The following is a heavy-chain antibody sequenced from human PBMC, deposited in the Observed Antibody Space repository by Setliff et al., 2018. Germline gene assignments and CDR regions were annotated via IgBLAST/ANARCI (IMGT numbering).Heavy chain of an antibody. V-gene: IGHV4-39*07. D-gene: IGHD3-10*01. CDR3: ARHLLVQGTYHFDY. CDR2: IYHSGSS. Sequence: SETLSLTCTVSGGSINSMSYYWGWIRQPPGKGLEWIGSIYHSGSSYYNPSLRSRVTISVDTSKNQFSLILRSVTAADTAVYFCARHLLVQGTYHFDYWGQGSPVTVSS. J-gene: IGHJ4*02. CDR1: GGSINSMSYY.